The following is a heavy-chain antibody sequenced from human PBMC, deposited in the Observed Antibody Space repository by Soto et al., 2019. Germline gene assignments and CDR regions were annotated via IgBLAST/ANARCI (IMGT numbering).Heavy chain of an antibody. CDR1: GYTFTSYD. D-gene: IGHD4-17*01. V-gene: IGHV1-8*01. CDR2: MNPNSGNT. J-gene: IGHJ5*02. Sequence: QVQLVQSGAEVKKPGASVKVSCKASGYTFTSYDSNWVRQATGQGFEYLGWMNPNSGNTGYVKKFQGRVTMTRDTSMSTAYMELSSLLSEDTAVYYCARCIKYGDYSRWFDPWGPGTLVTVSS. CDR3: ARCIKYGDYSRWFDP.